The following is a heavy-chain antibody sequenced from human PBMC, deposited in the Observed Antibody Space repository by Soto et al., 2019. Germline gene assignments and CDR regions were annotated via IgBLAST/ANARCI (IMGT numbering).Heavy chain of an antibody. D-gene: IGHD6-19*01. Sequence: GGSLRLSCAASGFTFSSYAMSWVRQAPGKGLEWVSAISGSGGSTYYADSVKGRFTISRDNSKNTLYLQMNSLRAEDTAVYYCAKDPSTSGYDLYSSGWYDYWGQGTLVTVSS. CDR3: AKDPSTSGYDLYSSGWYDY. CDR1: GFTFSSYA. CDR2: ISGSGGST. J-gene: IGHJ4*02. V-gene: IGHV3-23*01.